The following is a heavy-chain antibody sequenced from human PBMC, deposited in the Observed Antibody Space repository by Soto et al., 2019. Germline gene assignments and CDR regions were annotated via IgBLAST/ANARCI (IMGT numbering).Heavy chain of an antibody. V-gene: IGHV4-31*03. CDR3: ARDRLMATAGTARHYFGLDV. J-gene: IGHJ6*01. D-gene: IGHD5-18*01. CDR2: IYYSGNT. Sequence: PSETLSLTCTVSGGSIRSGGYYWSWVRQNPRRGLEWIGNIYYSGNTYYNPSLKSRLTISVDTSKNQFSLNLSSVTAADTAVYYCARDRLMATAGTARHYFGLDVWGQGXTVTVP. CDR1: GGSIRSGGYY.